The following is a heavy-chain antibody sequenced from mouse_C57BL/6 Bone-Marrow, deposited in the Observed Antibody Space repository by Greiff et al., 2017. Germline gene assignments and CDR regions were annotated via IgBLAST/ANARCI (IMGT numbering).Heavy chain of an antibody. V-gene: IGHV5-4*03. CDR2: MSAGGSYT. D-gene: IGHD2-1*01. J-gene: IGHJ4*01. CDR1: GFTFSSYA. Sequence: EVKLEESGGGLVKPGGSLKLSCEASGFTFSSYAMSWVSQTPDKRLEWVAAMSAGGSYTYYPDKVKGRFTISRDNSKNTPYMQMIHLKSDDTAMYYCSRVSTMVAQYAMDYWGQGTSVTVSS. CDR3: SRVSTMVAQYAMDY.